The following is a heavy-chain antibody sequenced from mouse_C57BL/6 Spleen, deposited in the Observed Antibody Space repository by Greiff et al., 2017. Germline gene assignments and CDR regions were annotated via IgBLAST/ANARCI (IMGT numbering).Heavy chain of an antibody. CDR2: IYPSDSET. D-gene: IGHD1-1*01. Sequence: QVQLQQPGAELVRPGSSVKLSCKASGYTFTSYWMDWVKQRPGQGLEWIGNIYPSDSETHYNQKFKDKATLTVDKSSSTAYMQLSSLTSEDSAVYYCARGAYYGSSPGYFDYWGQGTTLTVSS. CDR1: GYTFTSYW. CDR3: ARGAYYGSSPGYFDY. V-gene: IGHV1-61*01. J-gene: IGHJ2*01.